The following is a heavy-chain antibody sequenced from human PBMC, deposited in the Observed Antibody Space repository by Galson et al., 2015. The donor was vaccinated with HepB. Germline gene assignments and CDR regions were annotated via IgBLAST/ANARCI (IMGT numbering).Heavy chain of an antibody. CDR3: ATIDYYDSSGYYYGGLG. CDR1: GFTFSSYR. CDR2: INSDGSST. Sequence: SLRLSCAASGFTFSSYRMHWVRQDPGKGLVWVSRINSDGSSTSYADSVKGRFTISRDNAKNTLYLQMNSLRAEDTAVYYCATIDYYDSSGYYYGGLGWGQGTLVTVSS. D-gene: IGHD3-22*01. J-gene: IGHJ4*02. V-gene: IGHV3-74*01.